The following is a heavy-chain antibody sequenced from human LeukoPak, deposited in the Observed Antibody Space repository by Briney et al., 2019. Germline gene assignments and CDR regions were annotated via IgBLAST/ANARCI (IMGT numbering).Heavy chain of an antibody. V-gene: IGHV1-2*02. CDR2: INPNSGGT. D-gene: IGHD5-18*01. Sequence: ASVKVSCKASGYTFTGHYMHWVRQAPGQGLEWMGWINPNSGGTNYAQKFQGRVTMTRDTSISTAYMELSRLRSDDTAVYYCARDQNRVQLWFGAFDIWGQGTMVTVSS. CDR1: GYTFTGHY. J-gene: IGHJ3*02. CDR3: ARDQNRVQLWFGAFDI.